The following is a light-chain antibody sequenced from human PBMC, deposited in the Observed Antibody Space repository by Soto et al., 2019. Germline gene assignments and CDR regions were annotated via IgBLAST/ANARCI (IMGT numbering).Light chain of an antibody. CDR2: GAS. V-gene: IGKV3-20*01. J-gene: IGKJ1*01. Sequence: EIVLTQSPGTLSLSPGERATLSCRASQSVSSCYLAWYQQKTGQAPRLLMYGASSRATAIPDRFSGSGSGTDFTLALSRLEPEDFAVYYCQQYGSSPWTFGQGTKVDIK. CDR1: QSVSSCY. CDR3: QQYGSSPWT.